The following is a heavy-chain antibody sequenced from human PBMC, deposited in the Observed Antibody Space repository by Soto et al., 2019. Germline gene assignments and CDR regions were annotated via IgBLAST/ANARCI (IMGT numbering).Heavy chain of an antibody. CDR2: IXYSGSP. D-gene: IGHD2-2*02. Sequence: SETLSLTXXVSXGXXXXXXXXXXXQPPGXGLEWIXXIXYSGSPNSHPSLKSRVTISVDTSKNQFSLNLSSVTAADTAVYYCARERPERVPASIDEDYYYYYMDVWGKGTTVTVSS. CDR1: XGXXXXXX. V-gene: IGHV4-59*01. J-gene: IGHJ6*03. CDR3: ARERPERVPASIDEDYYYYYMDV.